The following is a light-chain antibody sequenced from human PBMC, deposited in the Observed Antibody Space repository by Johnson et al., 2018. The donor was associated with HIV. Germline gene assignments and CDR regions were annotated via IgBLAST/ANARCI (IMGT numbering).Light chain of an antibody. J-gene: IGLJ1*01. CDR2: DNN. V-gene: IGLV1-51*01. CDR3: GTWDSSLSAGV. CDR1: TSNIGNND. Sequence: QSVLTQPPSVSAAPGQKVTFSCSGSTSNIGNNDVSWYQHLPGAAPKLLIYDNNKRPSGIPDRFSGSKSGTSATLGITGLQTGDEADYYCGTWDSSLSAGVFGTGTKVTV.